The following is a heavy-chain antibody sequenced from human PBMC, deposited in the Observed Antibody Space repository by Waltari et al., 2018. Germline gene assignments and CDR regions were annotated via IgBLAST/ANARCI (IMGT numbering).Heavy chain of an antibody. CDR1: GGSISSHY. D-gene: IGHD6-19*01. CDR2: IYYSGST. J-gene: IGHJ4*02. V-gene: IGHV4-59*11. CDR3: ARGSIQWLVLDY. Sequence: QVQLQESGPGLVKPSETLSLTCTVSGGSISSHYWSWIRQPPGQGLEWIGDIYYSGSTNYNPSLKSRVTISVDTSKNQFSLKLSSVTAADTAVYYCARGSIQWLVLDYWGQGTLVTVSS.